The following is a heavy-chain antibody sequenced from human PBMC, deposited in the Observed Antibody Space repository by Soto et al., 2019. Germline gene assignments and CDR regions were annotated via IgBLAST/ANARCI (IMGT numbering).Heavy chain of an antibody. CDR3: ARRYGGAFDS. V-gene: IGHV4-30-4*02. J-gene: IGHJ3*02. CDR2: ISYSGTT. Sequence: SETLSLTCTVSGDSISSNNNYWSWIRQPPGEGLEWIGFISYSGTTSYSPSLKSRVAISLDTSKNQFSLSLSSVTAADTAVYYCARRYGGAFDSWGQGTMVTVSS. D-gene: IGHD3-10*01. CDR1: GDSISSNNNY.